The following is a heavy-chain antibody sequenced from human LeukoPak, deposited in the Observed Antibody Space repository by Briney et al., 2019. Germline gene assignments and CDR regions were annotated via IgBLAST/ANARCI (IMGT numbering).Heavy chain of an antibody. CDR2: INWNGGST. CDR3: ARVQGSGSYFRYYFDY. CDR1: GFTFDDYG. Sequence: TGGSLRLSCAASGFTFDDYGMSWVRQAPGKGLEWVSGINWNGGSTGYADSAKGRFTISRDNAKNSLYLQMNSLRAEDTAVYYCARVQGSGSYFRYYFDYWGQGTLVTVSS. V-gene: IGHV3-20*04. D-gene: IGHD3-10*01. J-gene: IGHJ4*02.